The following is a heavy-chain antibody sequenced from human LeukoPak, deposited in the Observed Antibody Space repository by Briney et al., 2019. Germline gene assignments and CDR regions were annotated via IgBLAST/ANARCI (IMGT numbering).Heavy chain of an antibody. D-gene: IGHD5-18*01. J-gene: IGHJ4*02. Sequence: ASVKVSCKASGGTFSSYAISWVRQAPGQGLEWMGRIIPILGIANYAQKFQGRVTITADKSTSTAYMELSSLRSEDTAVYYCARNREVGYSYGAIFDYWGQGTLVTVSS. CDR3: ARNREVGYSYGAIFDY. CDR1: GGTFSSYA. CDR2: IIPILGIA. V-gene: IGHV1-69*04.